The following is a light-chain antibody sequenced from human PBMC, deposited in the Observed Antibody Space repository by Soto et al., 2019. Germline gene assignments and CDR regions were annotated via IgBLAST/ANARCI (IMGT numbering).Light chain of an antibody. CDR3: QQRGSWPPT. CDR2: DTS. V-gene: IGKV3-11*01. CDR1: QSVSGF. J-gene: IGKJ5*01. Sequence: EVVWTQSPATLWFCQVESSTLSCRVDQSVSGFLGWYQQKLGRAPRLLIHDTSNRATGVPARFSGSGSGTDFTLTISSLEPEDFGVYYCQQRGSWPPTFGQGTRLEI.